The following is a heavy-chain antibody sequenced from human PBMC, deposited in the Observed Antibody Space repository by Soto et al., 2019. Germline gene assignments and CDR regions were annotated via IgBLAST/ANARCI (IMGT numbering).Heavy chain of an antibody. CDR2: ISIGSGSI. J-gene: IGHJ3*01. V-gene: IGHV3-48*02. CDR1: GFTFSNYA. CDR3: VRDDRWAFDF. Sequence: ESGGGLVQPGGSLRVSCAASGFTFSNYAKNWVRQAPGKGLEWVSYISIGSGSIFYADSVKGRFTISRDDAKNSLYLQMNTLRDEDTAVYYCVRDDRWAFDFWGQGTMVTVSS. D-gene: IGHD3-22*01.